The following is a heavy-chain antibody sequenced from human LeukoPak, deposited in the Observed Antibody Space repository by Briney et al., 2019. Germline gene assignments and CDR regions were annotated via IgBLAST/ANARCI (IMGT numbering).Heavy chain of an antibody. D-gene: IGHD3-10*01. Sequence: SETLSLTCAVYGGSLSNYYWSWIRQPPGKGLEWIGEINHSGSTNYNPSLKSRVTISVDMSKNQFSLELSFVTAADTAGYYCARGPASGSNFAWFDPWGQGTLVTVSS. J-gene: IGHJ5*02. CDR3: ARGPASGSNFAWFDP. CDR1: GGSLSNYY. V-gene: IGHV4-34*01. CDR2: INHSGST.